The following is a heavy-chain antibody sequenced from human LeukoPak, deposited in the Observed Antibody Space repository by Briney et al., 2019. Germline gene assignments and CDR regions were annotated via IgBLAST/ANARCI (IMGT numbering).Heavy chain of an antibody. CDR2: IWYDGSNK. V-gene: IGHV3-33*01. J-gene: IGHJ6*04. CDR1: GFTFSSYG. CDR3: ARYCSGGSCYGYYGMDV. D-gene: IGHD2-15*01. Sequence: PGRSLRLSYAASGFTFSSYGMHWVRQAPGKGLEWVAVIWYDGSNKYYADSVKGRFTISRDNSKNTLYLQMNSLRAEDTAVYYCARYCSGGSCYGYYGMDVWGKGTTVTVSS.